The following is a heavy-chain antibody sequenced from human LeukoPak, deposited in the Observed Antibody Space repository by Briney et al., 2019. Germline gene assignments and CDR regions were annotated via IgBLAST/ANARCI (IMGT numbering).Heavy chain of an antibody. CDR3: ARRGVYGGNSGIWNYYYYYYMDV. CDR2: IYTSGST. V-gene: IGHV4-61*02. D-gene: IGHD4-23*01. J-gene: IGHJ6*03. Sequence: KPSQTLSLTCTVSGGSISSGSYYWSWIRQPAGKGLEWIGRIYTSGSTNYNPSLKGRVTISVDTSKNQFSLKLSSVTAADTAVYYCARRGVYGGNSGIWNYYYYYYMDVWGKGTTVTISS. CDR1: GGSISSGSYY.